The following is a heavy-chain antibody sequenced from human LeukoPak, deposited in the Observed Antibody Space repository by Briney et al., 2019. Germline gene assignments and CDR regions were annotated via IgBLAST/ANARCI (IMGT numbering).Heavy chain of an antibody. Sequence: TSETLSLTCTVSGGSIRSYYWSWIRQPPGKGLEWIAYIYYSGSTNYNPSLKSRVTISVDTSKNQFSLKLSSVTAADTAVYYCARSVEGYCRGGSCYSYSYYMDVWGKGTTVTVSS. J-gene: IGHJ6*03. CDR1: GGSIRSYY. D-gene: IGHD2-15*01. V-gene: IGHV4-59*01. CDR3: ARSVEGYCRGGSCYSYSYYMDV. CDR2: IYYSGST.